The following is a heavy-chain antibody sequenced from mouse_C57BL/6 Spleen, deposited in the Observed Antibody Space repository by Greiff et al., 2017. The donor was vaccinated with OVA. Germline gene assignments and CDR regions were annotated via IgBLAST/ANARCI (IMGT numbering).Heavy chain of an antibody. CDR3: ARSYGSSYNYAMDY. V-gene: IGHV1-64*01. Sequence: QVQLQQPGAELVKPGASVKLSCKASGYTFTSYWMHWVKQRPGQGLEWIGMIHPNSGSTNYNEKFKSKATLTVAKSSSTAYMQISSLTSEDSAVYYCARSYGSSYNYAMDYWGQGTSVTVSS. CDR2: IHPNSGST. CDR1: GYTFTSYW. D-gene: IGHD1-1*01. J-gene: IGHJ4*01.